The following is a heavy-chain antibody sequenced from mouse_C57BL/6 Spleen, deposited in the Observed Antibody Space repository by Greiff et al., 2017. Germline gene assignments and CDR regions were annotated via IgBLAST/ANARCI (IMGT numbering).Heavy chain of an antibody. CDR3: ARYYGSSPGYFDV. D-gene: IGHD1-1*01. CDR1: GYTFTSYW. Sequence: QVQLQQPGPELVKPGASVKLSCKASGYTFTSYWMHWVKQRPGQGLEWIGIINPSNGGTNYNEKFKSKATLTVDKSSSTAYMQLSSLTSDDSAVYCCARYYGSSPGYFDVWGTGTTVTVSS. V-gene: IGHV1-53*01. J-gene: IGHJ1*03. CDR2: INPSNGGT.